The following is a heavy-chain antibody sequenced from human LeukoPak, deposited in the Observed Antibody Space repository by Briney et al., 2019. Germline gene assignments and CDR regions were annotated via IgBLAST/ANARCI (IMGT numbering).Heavy chain of an antibody. D-gene: IGHD5-18*01. CDR1: GFTVSTNC. CDR3: ARVDTVMAYYFDL. J-gene: IGHJ4*02. Sequence: PGGSLRLSCAGSGFTVSTNCMTWVRQAPGKGLEWVSTIYSGGTTYYADSVMGRFTISRHNSRNTLYLQMNSLRAEDTAVYYCARVDTVMAYYFDLWGQGTLVTVSS. CDR2: IYSGGTT. V-gene: IGHV3-53*04.